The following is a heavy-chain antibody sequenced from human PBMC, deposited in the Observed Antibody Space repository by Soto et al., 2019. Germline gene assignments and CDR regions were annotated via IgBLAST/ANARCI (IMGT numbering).Heavy chain of an antibody. V-gene: IGHV4-30-4*01. CDR1: GGSISSGDYY. J-gene: IGHJ2*01. Sequence: QVQLQESGPGLVKPSQTLSLTCTVSGGSISSGDYYWSWIRQPPGKGLEWIGYIYYSGSTYYNPSLKSRVTISVDTSKNQFSLKLSSVTAADTAVYYCARGHCSGGSCYSRYWYFDLWGRGTLVTVSS. CDR2: IYYSGST. D-gene: IGHD2-15*01. CDR3: ARGHCSGGSCYSRYWYFDL.